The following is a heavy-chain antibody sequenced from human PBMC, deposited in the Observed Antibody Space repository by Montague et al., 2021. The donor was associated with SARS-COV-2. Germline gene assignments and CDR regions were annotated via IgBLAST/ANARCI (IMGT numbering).Heavy chain of an antibody. CDR3: ARHALGYFDWLNEGYFDY. V-gene: IGHV4-59*08. CDR1: GGSFSGYY. D-gene: IGHD3-9*01. CDR2: IYYSGST. J-gene: IGHJ4*02. Sequence: SETLSLTCAVYGGSFSGYYWSWIRQPPGKGLEWIGYIYYSGSTNYNPSLKSRVTISIDTSKNQFSLKLSSVIAADTAVYYCARHALGYFDWLNEGYFDYWGQGTLVTVSS.